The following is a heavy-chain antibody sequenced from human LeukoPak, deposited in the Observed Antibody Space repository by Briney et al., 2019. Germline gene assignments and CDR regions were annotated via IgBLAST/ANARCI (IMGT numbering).Heavy chain of an antibody. CDR3: AREVTMVRGVMNY. CDR2: ISYDGSNK. V-gene: IGHV3-30*04. CDR1: GFTFSSYA. D-gene: IGHD3-10*01. Sequence: GRSLRLSCAAPGFTFSSYAMHWVRQAPGKGLEWVAVISYDGSNKYYADSVKGRFTISRDNSKNTLYLQMNSLRAEDTAVYYCAREVTMVRGVMNYWGQGTLVTVSS. J-gene: IGHJ4*02.